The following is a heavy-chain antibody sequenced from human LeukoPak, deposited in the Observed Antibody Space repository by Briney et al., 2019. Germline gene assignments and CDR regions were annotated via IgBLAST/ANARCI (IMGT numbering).Heavy chain of an antibody. V-gene: IGHV1-18*01. CDR2: ISAYNGNT. Sequence: ASVKVSCKASGYTFTSYGISWVRQAPGQGLEWMGWISAYNGNTNYAQKLQGRVTMTTDTSTSTAYMELRSLRSDDTAVYYCARDRPLRYFDSTIKEKEPGRESPFDYWGQGTLVTVSS. CDR1: GYTFTSYG. J-gene: IGHJ4*02. CDR3: ARDRPLRYFDSTIKEKEPGRESPFDY. D-gene: IGHD3-9*01.